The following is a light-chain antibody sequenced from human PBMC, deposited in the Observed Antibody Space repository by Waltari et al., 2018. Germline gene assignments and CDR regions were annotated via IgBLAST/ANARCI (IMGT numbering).Light chain of an antibody. V-gene: IGLV2-23*01. CDR2: KGS. CDR3: CSYAGSSTFYV. CDR1: SSDVGSYNL. Sequence: QSALTQPASVSGSPGQSITISCTGTSSDVGSYNLVSWYQQHPDKAPKLMIYKGSKRPSGVSNRFSGSKSGNTASLTISGLQAEDEADYYCCSYAGSSTFYVFGTGTKVTVL. J-gene: IGLJ1*01.